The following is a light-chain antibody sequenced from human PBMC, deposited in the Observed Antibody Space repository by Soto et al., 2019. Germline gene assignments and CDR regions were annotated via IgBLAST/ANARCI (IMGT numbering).Light chain of an antibody. CDR2: EVS. CDR3: SSYTTSGTWM. CDR1: SSDVGGYDY. J-gene: IGLJ3*02. V-gene: IGLV2-14*01. Sequence: QSALTQPASVSGSLGQSITISCTGTSSDVGGYDYVSWYRQHPGKVPKLIIYEVSNRPSGVSNRFSGSKSANTASLTISGLQAEDEADYYCSSYTTSGTWMFGGGTKLTVL.